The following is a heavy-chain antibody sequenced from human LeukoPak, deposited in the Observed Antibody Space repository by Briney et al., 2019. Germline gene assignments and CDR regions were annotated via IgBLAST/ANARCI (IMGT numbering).Heavy chain of an antibody. Sequence: SETLSLTCTVSGGSISSSSYYWGWIRQPPGKGLEWIGSIYYSGSTYYNPSLKSRVTISVDTSKNQFSLKLSSVTAADTAVYYCARLHLPKRVYYYYYMDVWGKGTTVTVSS. V-gene: IGHV4-39*01. CDR2: IYYSGST. J-gene: IGHJ6*03. CDR1: GGSISSSSYY. CDR3: ARLHLPKRVYYYYYMDV.